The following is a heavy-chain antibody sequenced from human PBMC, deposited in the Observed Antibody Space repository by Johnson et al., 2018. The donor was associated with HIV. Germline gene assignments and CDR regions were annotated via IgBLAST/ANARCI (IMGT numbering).Heavy chain of an antibody. Sequence: QVQLVESGGGLVKPGGSLRLSCAASGFTFSSYAMHWVRQAPGKGLEWVAVISFDGANTYYADSVKGRFTISRDNSKNTLYLQMNSLRAEDTAVYYCAKEGWAAAQEGWGAFDIWGQGTMVTVSS. J-gene: IGHJ3*02. V-gene: IGHV3-30*04. D-gene: IGHD6-13*01. CDR3: AKEGWAAAQEGWGAFDI. CDR1: GFTFSSYA. CDR2: ISFDGANT.